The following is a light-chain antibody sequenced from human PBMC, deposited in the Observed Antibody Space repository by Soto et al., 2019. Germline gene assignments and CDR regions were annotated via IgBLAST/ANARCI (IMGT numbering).Light chain of an antibody. Sequence: DIQMTQSPSTLSASVGDRVTITCRASQSISSWLAWYQQKLGRAPRLLIYDASSLESGEPSRFSGSGYGTEFTLTISSLQPDDFATYYCQQYAYSPPHSFGQGTKLEIK. J-gene: IGKJ2*03. V-gene: IGKV1-5*01. CDR3: QQYAYSPPHS. CDR2: DAS. CDR1: QSISSW.